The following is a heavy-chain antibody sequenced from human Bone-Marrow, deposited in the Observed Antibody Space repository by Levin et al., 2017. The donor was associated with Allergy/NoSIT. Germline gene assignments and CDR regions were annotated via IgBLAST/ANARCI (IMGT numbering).Heavy chain of an antibody. D-gene: IGHD4-17*01. J-gene: IGHJ3*02. CDR3: ARVSLTGDYDDAFDI. CDR2: ISSSSSYI. CDR1: GFTFSSYS. V-gene: IGHV3-21*01. Sequence: GGSLRLSCAASGFTFSSYSMNWVRQAPGKGLEWVSSISSSSSYIYYADSVKGRFTISRDNAKNSLYLQMNSLRAEDTAVYYCARVSLTGDYDDAFDIWGQGTMVTVSS.